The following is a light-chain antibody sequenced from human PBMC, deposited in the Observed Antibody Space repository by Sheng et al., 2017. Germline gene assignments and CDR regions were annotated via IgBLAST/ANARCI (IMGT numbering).Light chain of an antibody. CDR3: QQYYSYPLT. CDR1: QDISSH. J-gene: IGKJ4*01. CDR2: AAS. V-gene: IGKV1-9*01. Sequence: DIQLTQSPSFLSASVGDIVTITCRASQDISSHLAWYQQKPGKAPKLLIYAASTLQSGVPSRFSGSGSGTDFTLTISCLQSEDFATYYCQQYYSYPLTFGGGTKVEIK.